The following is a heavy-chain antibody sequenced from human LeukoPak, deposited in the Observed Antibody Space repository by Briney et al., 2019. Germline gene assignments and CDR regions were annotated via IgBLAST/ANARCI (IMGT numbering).Heavy chain of an antibody. D-gene: IGHD6-19*01. V-gene: IGHV3-21*01. Sequence: GGSLRLSCAASGFTFSRYSMNWVRQAPGKGLEWVSSISDSSGYLYYADSVKGRFTISRDNAKNSLYLQMNSLRAEDTAVYYCARDMAVADIDYWGQGTLVTVSS. CDR1: GFTFSRYS. J-gene: IGHJ4*02. CDR3: ARDMAVADIDY. CDR2: ISDSSGYL.